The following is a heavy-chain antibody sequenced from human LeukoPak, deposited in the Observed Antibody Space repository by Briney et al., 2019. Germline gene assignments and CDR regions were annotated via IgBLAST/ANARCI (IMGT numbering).Heavy chain of an antibody. D-gene: IGHD4-23*01. CDR1: GFTFSSYG. CDR2: IWYDGNDK. CDR3: ARGRGTSVVTGGYFDY. Sequence: GGSLRLSCAASGFTFSSYGMQWVRQAPGKGLEWVALIWYDGNDKYYADSVKGRFTISRDNSKNTLYLQLNSLRAEETAVYYCARGRGTSVVTGGYFDYWGQGALVTVSS. J-gene: IGHJ4*02. V-gene: IGHV3-33*01.